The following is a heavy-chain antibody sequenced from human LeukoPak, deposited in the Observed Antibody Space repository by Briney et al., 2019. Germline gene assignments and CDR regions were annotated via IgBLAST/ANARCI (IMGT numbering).Heavy chain of an antibody. V-gene: IGHV1-69*05. CDR2: IIPIFGTA. CDR1: GGTFSSYA. J-gene: IGHJ4*02. D-gene: IGHD4-17*01. CDR3: ASTDYGDYLYYFDY. Sequence: AASVKVSCKASGGTFSSYAISWVRQAPGQGLEWMGGIIPIFGTANYAQKFQGRVTITTDESTSTAYMELSSLRSEDTAVYYCASTDYGDYLYYFDYWGQGTLVTVSS.